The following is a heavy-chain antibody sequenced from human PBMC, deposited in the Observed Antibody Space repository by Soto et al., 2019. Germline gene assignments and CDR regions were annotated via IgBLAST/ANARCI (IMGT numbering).Heavy chain of an antibody. CDR1: GYSFTSYW. V-gene: IGHV5-51*01. J-gene: IGHJ4*02. CDR2: IYPGDSDT. CDR3: ARQYYDSSGYYPYYFDY. Sequence: GESLKISCKGSGYSFTSYWIGWVRQMPGKGLEWMGIIYPGDSDTRYSPSFQGQVTISAGKSISTAYLQWSSLKASDTAMYYCARQYYDSSGYYPYYFDYWGQGTLVTVSS. D-gene: IGHD3-22*01.